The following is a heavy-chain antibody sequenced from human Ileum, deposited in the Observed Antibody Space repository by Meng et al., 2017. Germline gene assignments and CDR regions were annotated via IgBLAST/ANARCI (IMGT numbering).Heavy chain of an antibody. D-gene: IGHD3-10*01. CDR1: GDSIGNSKW. Sequence: VQPQESGPGLVQPSGTLSLACAVSGDSIGNSKWWSWLRQPPGKGLEWIGEISNSGKTVYSPSLKSRVRISLDKSNNQFSLTLNSVTAADTAMYYCARERIRELGLFDSWGQGTLVTVSS. V-gene: IGHV4-4*02. CDR2: ISNSGKT. J-gene: IGHJ4*02. CDR3: ARERIRELGLFDS.